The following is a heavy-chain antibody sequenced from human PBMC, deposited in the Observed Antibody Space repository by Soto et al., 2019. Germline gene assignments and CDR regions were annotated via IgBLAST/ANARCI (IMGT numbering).Heavy chain of an antibody. D-gene: IGHD3-3*01. J-gene: IGHJ6*02. Sequence: TSETLSLTCAVYGGSFSGYYWSWIRQPPGKGLEWIGEINHSGSTNYNPSLKSRVTISVDTSKNQFSLKLSSVTAADTAVYYCARGAIFGVRYYYYGMDVWGQGTTVTVSS. CDR1: GGSFSGYY. CDR2: INHSGST. V-gene: IGHV4-34*01. CDR3: ARGAIFGVRYYYYGMDV.